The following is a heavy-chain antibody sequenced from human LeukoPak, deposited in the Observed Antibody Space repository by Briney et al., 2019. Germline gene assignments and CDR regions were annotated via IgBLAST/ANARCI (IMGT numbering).Heavy chain of an antibody. CDR1: GGSISSYY. V-gene: IGHV4-59*01. CDR3: ARAGRWEGRPHAFDI. CDR2: IYYSGIT. Sequence: PSETLSLTCTVSGGSISSYYWNWIRQPPGKGLEWIEYIYYSGITNYNPSLKSRVTISVDTSKSQFSLKLSSVTAADTAVYYCARAGRWEGRPHAFDIWGQGTMVTVSS. J-gene: IGHJ3*02. D-gene: IGHD1-26*01.